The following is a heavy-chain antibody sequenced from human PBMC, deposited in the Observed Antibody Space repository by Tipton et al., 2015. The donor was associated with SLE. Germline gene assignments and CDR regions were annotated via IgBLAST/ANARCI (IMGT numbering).Heavy chain of an antibody. CDR1: GDSISSHY. CDR3: ARRLEYSSGGYEEYFDY. J-gene: IGHJ4*02. V-gene: IGHV4-4*09. Sequence: TLSLTCTVSGDSISSHYWNWIRQPAGKGLEWIGYVYTSGSTNYNPSLKSRVTISVDTSKNQFSLKLSSVTAADTAVYYCARRLEYSSGGYEEYFDYWGQGTLVTVSS. CDR2: VYTSGST. D-gene: IGHD6-19*01.